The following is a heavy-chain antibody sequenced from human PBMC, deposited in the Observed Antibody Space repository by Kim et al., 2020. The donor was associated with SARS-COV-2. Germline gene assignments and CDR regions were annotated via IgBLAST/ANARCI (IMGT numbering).Heavy chain of an antibody. J-gene: IGHJ6*02. CDR2: IKEDGSEK. CDR3: ARHWGDYYYGMDV. V-gene: IGHV3-7*01. D-gene: IGHD3-16*01. CDR1: EFTFSSHW. Sequence: GGSLRLSCAASEFTFSSHWMSWVRQAPGKGLEWVANIKEDGSEKLYVDSVKGRFTISRDNPKKSLYLQMNSLRAEDTAVYYCARHWGDYYYGMDVWGQGTTVPVSS.